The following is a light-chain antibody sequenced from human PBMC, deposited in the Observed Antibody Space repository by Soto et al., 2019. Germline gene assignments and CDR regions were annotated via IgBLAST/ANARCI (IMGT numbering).Light chain of an antibody. J-gene: IGKJ2*01. V-gene: IGKV1-5*01. Sequence: DIQMTQSPSTLSSSVGDRVTITCRASQSISSCLAWYQQKPGKAPKLLIYDASSMDSGVPSRFSGSGSGTEFTLTISSLQPDDFATYYCQQYNSYPYTFGQGTKLEIK. CDR2: DAS. CDR1: QSISSC. CDR3: QQYNSYPYT.